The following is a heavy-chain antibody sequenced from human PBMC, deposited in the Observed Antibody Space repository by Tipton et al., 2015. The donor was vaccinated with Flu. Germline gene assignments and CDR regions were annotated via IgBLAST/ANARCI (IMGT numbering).Heavy chain of an antibody. Sequence: TLSLTCTVSGGSISSYYWSWIRQPAGKGLEWIGRIYTSGGTNYNPSLKSRVTMSVDMSKNQFALELNYVTSADSPENYCARCKSASYCHCFASSGKGTLVTVSS. CDR3: ARCKSASYCHCFAS. CDR1: GGSISSYY. V-gene: IGHV4-4*07. J-gene: IGHJ4*02. CDR2: IYTSGGT. D-gene: IGHD3-10*01.